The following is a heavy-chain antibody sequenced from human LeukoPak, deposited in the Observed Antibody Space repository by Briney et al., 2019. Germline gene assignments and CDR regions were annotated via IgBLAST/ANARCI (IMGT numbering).Heavy chain of an antibody. CDR2: ISGYRGNT. D-gene: IGHD1-14*01. V-gene: IGHV1-18*01. J-gene: IGHJ4*02. CDR3: ARTEADGFDY. Sequence: ASMSVSCKASGYTFTSYGIRCVPQAPGQGLEWMGGISGYRGNTKYAQNLQGRVTITIDTSTSTAYMEVRSLRSDDTAVYFCARTEADGFDYWGQGTLVTVSS. CDR1: GYTFTSYG.